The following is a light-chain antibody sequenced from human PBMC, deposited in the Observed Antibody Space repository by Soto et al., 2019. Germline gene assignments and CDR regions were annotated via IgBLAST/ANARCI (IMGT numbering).Light chain of an antibody. V-gene: IGKV3D-15*01. J-gene: IGKJ1*01. Sequence: EIVLTQSPATLCLSPGERATLSCRASQSVSSFLAWYQQKSGQAPRLLIYGASSRATGIPDRFSGSGSGTEFTLTISSLQSEDFAVYYCQQYNNWPRWTFGQGTKVDIK. CDR3: QQYNNWPRWT. CDR2: GAS. CDR1: QSVSSF.